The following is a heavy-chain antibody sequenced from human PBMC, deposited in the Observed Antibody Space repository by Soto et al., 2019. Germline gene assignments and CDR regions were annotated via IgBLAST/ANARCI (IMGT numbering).Heavy chain of an antibody. CDR3: YSDRDSVVVPAARGIISEDY. CDR2: IKSKTDGGTT. J-gene: IGHJ4*02. V-gene: IGHV3-15*01. D-gene: IGHD2-2*01. Sequence: GGSLRLSCAASGFTFSNAWMSWVRQAPGKGLEWVGRIKSKTDGGTTYYAAPVTGRFTITRDDSKNTLYLQMNSLNTEDKAVFYCYSDRDSVVVPAARGIISEDYWGQGTLVTVSS. CDR1: GFTFSNAW.